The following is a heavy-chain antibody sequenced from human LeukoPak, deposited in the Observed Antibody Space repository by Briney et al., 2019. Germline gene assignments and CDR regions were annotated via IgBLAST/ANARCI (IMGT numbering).Heavy chain of an antibody. CDR3: ARDRRPDFWSGYLDD. V-gene: IGHV1-46*01. CDR2: INPSDGST. D-gene: IGHD3-3*01. CDR1: GYTFTSYY. Sequence: ASVKVSCKASGYTFTSYYMHWVRQAPGQGLEWMGIINPSDGSTSYAQKFQGRVTMTSDTSTSTVYMELSRLRFEDTVVYFCARDRRPDFWSGYLDDWGQGTLVTVSS. J-gene: IGHJ4*02.